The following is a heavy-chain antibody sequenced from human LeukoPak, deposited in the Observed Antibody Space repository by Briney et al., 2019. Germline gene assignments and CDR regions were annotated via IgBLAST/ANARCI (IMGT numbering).Heavy chain of an antibody. CDR1: ASTFSSNW. CDR3: ARCGGSCFLGWFDP. Sequence: GGSLRLSCAASASTFSSNWMHWVRQAPGKGLVWVSRISKDGSSTSYADSVKGRFTISRDNAKNTLYLQMSSLTAEDTAVYYCARCGGSCFLGWFDPWGQGTLVTVSS. J-gene: IGHJ5*02. D-gene: IGHD2-15*01. V-gene: IGHV3-74*01. CDR2: ISKDGSST.